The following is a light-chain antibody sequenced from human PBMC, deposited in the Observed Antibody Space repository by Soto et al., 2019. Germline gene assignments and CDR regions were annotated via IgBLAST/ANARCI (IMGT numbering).Light chain of an antibody. Sequence: IVMTQSPATLSVSPGERATLSCRASQSVSSNLAWYQQKPGQAPRLLIYGASTRATGIPARFSGSGSGTEFTLTISSLQSEDFAVYYWQQYNNWPRTFGQGTKVDIK. CDR3: QQYNNWPRT. V-gene: IGKV3-15*01. CDR1: QSVSSN. J-gene: IGKJ1*01. CDR2: GAS.